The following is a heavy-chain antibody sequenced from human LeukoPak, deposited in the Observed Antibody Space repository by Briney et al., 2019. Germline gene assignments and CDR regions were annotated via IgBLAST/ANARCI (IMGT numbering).Heavy chain of an antibody. J-gene: IGHJ4*02. CDR2: IEQDGSEK. CDR3: TRGYYYFDY. V-gene: IGHV3-7*03. Sequence: GGSLRLSCAASGFTFSSFWMTWVRQAPGKGLQWVANIEQDGSEKYYVDSVKGRFTVSRDNAKNSLSLQMNSLRAEDMAVYYCTRGYYYFDYWGQGTLVTVSS. D-gene: IGHD2-15*01. CDR1: GFTFSSFW.